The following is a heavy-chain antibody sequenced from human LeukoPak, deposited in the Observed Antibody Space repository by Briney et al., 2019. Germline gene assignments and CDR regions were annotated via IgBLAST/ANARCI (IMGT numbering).Heavy chain of an antibody. J-gene: IGHJ3*02. CDR2: INHSGST. CDR3: ARKGYNILTGYYKNALDI. CDR1: GGSFSGYY. D-gene: IGHD3-9*01. Sequence: SETLSLTCAVYGGSFSGYYWSWIRQPPGKGLEWIGEINHSGSTNYNPSLKSRVTISVDTSKNQFSLKLSSVTAADTAVYYCARKGYNILTGYYKNALDIWGQGTMVTVSS. V-gene: IGHV4-34*01.